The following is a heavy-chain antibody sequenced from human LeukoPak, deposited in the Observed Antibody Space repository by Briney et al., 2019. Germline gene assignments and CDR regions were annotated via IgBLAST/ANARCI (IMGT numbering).Heavy chain of an antibody. CDR3: ARESGGYDFYYYYYYMDV. V-gene: IGHV3-23*01. J-gene: IGHJ6*03. CDR1: GFTFSSYG. Sequence: GGSLRLSCAASGFTFSSYGMSWVRQAPGKGLEWVSAISGSGGSTYYADSVKGRFTISRDNSKNTLYLQMNSLRAEDAAVYYCARESGGYDFYYYYYYMDVWGKGTTVTVSS. CDR2: ISGSGGST. D-gene: IGHD5-12*01.